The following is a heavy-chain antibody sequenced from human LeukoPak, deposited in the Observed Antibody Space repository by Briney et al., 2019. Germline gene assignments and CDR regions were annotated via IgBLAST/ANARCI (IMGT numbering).Heavy chain of an antibody. V-gene: IGHV3-11*01. CDR2: ISSSGSTI. J-gene: IGHJ4*02. CDR3: AKEENWYNYGYQFDF. D-gene: IGHD5-18*01. CDR1: EFSVGSNY. Sequence: GGSLRLSCAASEFSVGSNYMTWVRQAPGKGLEWVSYISSSGSTIYYADSVKGRFTISRDNAKNSLYLQMNSLRAEDTAVYYCAKEENWYNYGYQFDFWGQGTLVTVSS.